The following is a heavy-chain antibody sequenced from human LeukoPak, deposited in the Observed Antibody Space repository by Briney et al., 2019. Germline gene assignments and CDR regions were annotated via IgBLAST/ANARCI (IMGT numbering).Heavy chain of an antibody. Sequence: ASVKVSCKASGYTFTGHYMHWVRQAPGQALEWMGWVSPYSGDTNYAQNFEGGVTMTRDTSMSTAFMELSRLTSDDTAVYYCARVRIEAAGRGLDYWGQGTLVTVSS. V-gene: IGHV1-2*02. CDR1: GYTFTGHY. D-gene: IGHD6-13*01. J-gene: IGHJ4*02. CDR3: ARVRIEAAGRGLDY. CDR2: VSPYSGDT.